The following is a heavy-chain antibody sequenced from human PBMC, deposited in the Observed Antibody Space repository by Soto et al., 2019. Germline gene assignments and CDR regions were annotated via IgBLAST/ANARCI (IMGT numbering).Heavy chain of an antibody. D-gene: IGHD2-15*01. CDR2: MDDSGKSI. J-gene: IGHJ4*03. V-gene: IGHV3-23*01. Sequence: PGGSLRLSCAASGFTFGSYAMNWVRQAPGMGLQWVAGMDDSGKSIYHADSVKGRFSISRDNSRNTLYLQMNSLRVEDTATYYCARRASYSSSHFDYWGQGSQVTVSS. CDR1: GFTFGSYA. CDR3: ARRASYSSSHFDY.